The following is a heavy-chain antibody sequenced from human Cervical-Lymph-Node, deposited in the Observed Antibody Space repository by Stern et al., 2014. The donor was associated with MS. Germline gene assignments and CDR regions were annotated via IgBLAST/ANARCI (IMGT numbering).Heavy chain of an antibody. J-gene: IGHJ4*02. CDR2: ITWNSVSV. CDR1: GFTFEDYA. Sequence: EVQLEESGGGLVQPGRSLRVSCEASGFTFEDYAMHWVRQAPGKGLEWVSGITWNSVSVGYADSVNGRFTISRDNAKNSLYLQMNSLRGDDTALYYCAKGSGGSGYYPVALDYWGQGTLVTVSS. D-gene: IGHD3-3*01. V-gene: IGHV3-9*01. CDR3: AKGSGGSGYYPVALDY.